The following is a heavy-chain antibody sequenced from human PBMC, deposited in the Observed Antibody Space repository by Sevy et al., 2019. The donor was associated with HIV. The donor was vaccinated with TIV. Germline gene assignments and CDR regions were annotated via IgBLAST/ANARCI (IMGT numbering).Heavy chain of an antibody. J-gene: IGHJ6*03. CDR1: GFTFSSYA. D-gene: IGHD4-17*01. CDR2: ISGSGGST. V-gene: IGHV3-23*01. Sequence: GGSLRLSCAASGFTFSSYAMSWVRQAPGKGLEWVSAISGSGGSTYYGDSVKGRFTISRDNSKNTLYLQMNSLRAEDTAVYNCAKDAIRTHGDPTYYYYYIDVWGKGTTVTVSS. CDR3: AKDAIRTHGDPTYYYYYIDV.